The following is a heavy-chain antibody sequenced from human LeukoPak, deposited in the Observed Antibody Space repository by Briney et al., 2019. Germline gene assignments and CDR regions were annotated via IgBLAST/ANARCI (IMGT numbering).Heavy chain of an antibody. CDR2: ISSSSSI. CDR3: ATARTMVRGARDY. J-gene: IGHJ4*02. Sequence: GGSLRLSCAASGFTFSRYSMNWVRQAPGKGLEWVSYISSSSSIYYADSVKGRFSISRDNAKNSLYLQMNSLRAEDTAVYYCATARTMVRGARDYWGQGTLVTVSS. V-gene: IGHV3-48*01. D-gene: IGHD3-10*01. CDR1: GFTFSRYS.